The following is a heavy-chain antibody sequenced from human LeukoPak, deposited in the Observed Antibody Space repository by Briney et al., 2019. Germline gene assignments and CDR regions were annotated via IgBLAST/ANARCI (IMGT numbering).Heavy chain of an antibody. CDR1: GFIFSDYS. CDR3: ARVYGSGIRRADY. J-gene: IGHJ4*02. D-gene: IGHD3-10*01. CDR2: ISSGSSYI. V-gene: IGHV3-21*01. Sequence: PGGSLRLSCEVSGFIFSDYSMNWVRQAPGKGLEWVSSISSGSSYIKYADSVKGRFTISRDNAKSSLYLQMNSLRAEDTAVYYCARVYGSGIRRADYWGQGTLVTVSS.